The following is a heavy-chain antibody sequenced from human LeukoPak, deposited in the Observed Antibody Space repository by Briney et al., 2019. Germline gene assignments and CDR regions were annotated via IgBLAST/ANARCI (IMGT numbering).Heavy chain of an antibody. J-gene: IGHJ4*02. CDR3: ANEYCSSTSCYGGNFDY. CDR2: ISFDGSSS. D-gene: IGHD2-2*01. V-gene: IGHV3-30-3*02. CDR1: GFIFSSYA. Sequence: PGGSLRLSCEGSGFIFSSYALHWVRQAPGKGLEWVASISFDGSSSYYADSVKGRFTISRDNSKSTLHLQMNSLRPEDTAVYYCANEYCSSTSCYGGNFDYWGQGTLVTVSS.